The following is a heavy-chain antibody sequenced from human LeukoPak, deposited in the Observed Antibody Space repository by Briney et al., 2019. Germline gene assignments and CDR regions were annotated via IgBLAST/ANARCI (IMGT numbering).Heavy chain of an antibody. J-gene: IGHJ6*03. Sequence: KSSETLSLTCTVSGGSISSGSYYWSWIRQPAGKGLEWIGRIYTSGSTNYNPSLKSRVTISVDTSKNQFSLKLSSVTAADTAVYYCARDFRWYYDFWSGQPPGYYYYMDVWGKGTTVTVSS. D-gene: IGHD3-3*01. CDR2: IYTSGST. CDR3: ARDFRWYYDFWSGQPPGYYYYMDV. V-gene: IGHV4-61*02. CDR1: GGSISSGSYY.